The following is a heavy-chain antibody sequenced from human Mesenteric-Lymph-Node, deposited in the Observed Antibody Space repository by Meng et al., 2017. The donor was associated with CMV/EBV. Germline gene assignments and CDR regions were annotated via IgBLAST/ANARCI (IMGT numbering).Heavy chain of an antibody. Sequence: SETLSLTCTVSGGSIRTSSYYWGWIRQPPGKGLEWIGSFSYSGSTYYNPSLKSRVIISVDTSKNQFSLRLTSVTAADTAVYYCARIRGSSVVDYWGQETLVTVSS. CDR3: ARIRGSSVVDY. V-gene: IGHV4-39*07. CDR2: FSYSGST. CDR1: GGSIRTSSYY. D-gene: IGHD6-6*01. J-gene: IGHJ4*02.